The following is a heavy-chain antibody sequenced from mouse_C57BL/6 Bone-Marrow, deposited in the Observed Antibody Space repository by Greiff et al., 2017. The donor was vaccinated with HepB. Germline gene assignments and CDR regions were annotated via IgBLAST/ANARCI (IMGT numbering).Heavy chain of an antibody. CDR3: ARRDYDYAYYAMDY. Sequence: VQLKESGGDLVKPGGSLKLSCAASGFTFSSYGMSWVRQTPDKRLEWVATISSGGSYTYYPDSVKGRFTISRDNAKNTLYLQMSSLKSEDTAMYYCARRDYDYAYYAMDYWGQGTSVTVSS. CDR2: ISSGGSYT. CDR1: GFTFSSYG. D-gene: IGHD2-4*01. J-gene: IGHJ4*01. V-gene: IGHV5-6*01.